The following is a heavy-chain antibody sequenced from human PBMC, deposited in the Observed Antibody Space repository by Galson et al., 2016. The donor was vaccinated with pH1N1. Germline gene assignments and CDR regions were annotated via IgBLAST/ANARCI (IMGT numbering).Heavy chain of an antibody. CDR1: GFTFSSYA. J-gene: IGHJ4*02. D-gene: IGHD2-15*01. CDR3: AKGDGGSCYSVVDY. CDR2: ISGSGDST. V-gene: IGHV3-23*01. Sequence: SLRLSCAASGFTFSSYAMSWVRQAPGTGLEWVSGISGSGDSTFYANAVKGRFTISTLYLQMNSLRAEDTAVYYCAKGDGGSCYSVVDYWGQGTLVTVSS.